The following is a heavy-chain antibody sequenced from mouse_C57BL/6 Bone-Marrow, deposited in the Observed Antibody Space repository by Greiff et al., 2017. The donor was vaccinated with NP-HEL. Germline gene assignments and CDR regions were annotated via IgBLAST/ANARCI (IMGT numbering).Heavy chain of an antibody. J-gene: IGHJ3*01. CDR2: ISSGSSTI. Sequence: EVQRVESGGGLVKPGGSLKLSCAASGFTFSDYGMHWVRQAPEKGLEWVAYISSGSSTIYYADTVKGRFTISRDNAKNTLFLQMTSLRSEDTAMYYCASYDGYLAYWGQGTLVTVSA. V-gene: IGHV5-17*01. CDR1: GFTFSDYG. CDR3: ASYDGYLAY. D-gene: IGHD2-3*01.